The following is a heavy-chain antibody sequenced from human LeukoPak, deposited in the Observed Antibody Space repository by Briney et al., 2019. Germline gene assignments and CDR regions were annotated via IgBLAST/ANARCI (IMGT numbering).Heavy chain of an antibody. V-gene: IGHV1-69*05. CDR2: IIPIFGTA. CDR3: ARDGRDGYSPFDY. CDR1: GGTFSSYT. J-gene: IGHJ4*02. Sequence: GSSVKVSCKASGGTFSSYTISWVRQAPGQGLEWMGRIIPIFGTANYAQKFQGRVTITTDESTSIAYMELSSLRSEDTAVYYCARDGRDGYSPFDYWGQGTLVTVSS. D-gene: IGHD5-24*01.